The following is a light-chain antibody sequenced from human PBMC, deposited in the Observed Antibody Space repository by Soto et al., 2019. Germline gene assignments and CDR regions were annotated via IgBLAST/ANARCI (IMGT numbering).Light chain of an antibody. J-gene: IGLJ2*01. V-gene: IGLV2-14*01. CDR3: SSYTSSSTLVV. CDR1: SSDVGGYNY. Sequence: QSALTQPASVSGSPGQSITISCTGTSSDVGGYNYVSWYQQHPGKAPKLMIYDVSNRPSGVSNRFSGSKSDNTASLTISGLQAEDEADYYCSSYTSSSTLVVFGGGIKLTVL. CDR2: DVS.